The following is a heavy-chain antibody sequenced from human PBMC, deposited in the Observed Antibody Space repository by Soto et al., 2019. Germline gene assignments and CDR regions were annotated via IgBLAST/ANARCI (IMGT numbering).Heavy chain of an antibody. V-gene: IGHV4-59*08. Sequence: SETLSLTCTVAGGSISSYYWSWIRQPPGKGLEWIGYIYYSGSTNYNPSLKSRVTISVDTSKNQFSLKLSSVTAADTAVYYCAGTRHDYIWGSYRPWGQGTLVTVSS. J-gene: IGHJ5*02. CDR2: IYYSGST. CDR3: AGTRHDYIWGSYRP. D-gene: IGHD3-16*02. CDR1: GGSISSYY.